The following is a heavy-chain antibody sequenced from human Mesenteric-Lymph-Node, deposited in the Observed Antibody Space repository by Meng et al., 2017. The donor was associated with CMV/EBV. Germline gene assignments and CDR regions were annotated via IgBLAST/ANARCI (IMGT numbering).Heavy chain of an antibody. CDR3: ASGGLIPLSALDI. CDR2: VDHSGTT. J-gene: IGHJ3*02. Sequence: SETLSLTCAVSGGSISRSNRWSWVRQPPGKGLEWIGEVDHSGTTNYNPSLKSRVTISLDKSKNQFSLKLTSMTAADTAVYYCASGGLIPLSALDIRDQGTMVTVSS. D-gene: IGHD2-15*01. CDR1: GGSISRSNR. V-gene: IGHV4-4*02.